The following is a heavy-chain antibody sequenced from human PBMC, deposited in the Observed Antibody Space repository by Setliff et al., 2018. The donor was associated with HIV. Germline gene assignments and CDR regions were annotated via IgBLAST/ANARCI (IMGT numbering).Heavy chain of an antibody. V-gene: IGHV3-15*04. J-gene: IGHJ4*02. D-gene: IGHD4-17*01. Sequence: GGSLRLSCVFSGFSFSDTWMTWVRQSPGKGLEWVGHIESEKNGGAATYAAPVRGRFTISRDYSVNTLYLQMNSLKTEDTAVYYCTRRTTALDYWGQGTLVTVSS. CDR2: IESEKNGGAA. CDR3: TRRTTALDY. CDR1: GFSFSDTW.